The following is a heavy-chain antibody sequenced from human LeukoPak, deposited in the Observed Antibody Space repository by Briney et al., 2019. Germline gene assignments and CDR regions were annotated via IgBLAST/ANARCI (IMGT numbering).Heavy chain of an antibody. CDR2: IYPGDSET. CDR1: GYSFTLYW. J-gene: IGHJ5*02. Sequence: GESLNISCKGSGYSFTLYWIGWVRQMPGKGLEWMGIIYPGDSETRYGPSFQGQVTISADKSSRTAYLQWSSLKASDTAIYYCARLTTPAGDGDWFDPWGQGTLVTVSS. D-gene: IGHD2-2*01. CDR3: ARLTTPAGDGDWFDP. V-gene: IGHV5-51*01.